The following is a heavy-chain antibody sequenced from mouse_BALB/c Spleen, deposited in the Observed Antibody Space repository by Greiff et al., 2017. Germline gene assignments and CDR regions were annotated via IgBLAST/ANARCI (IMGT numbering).Heavy chain of an antibody. J-gene: IGHJ2*01. CDR3: ARPYYGSYYFDD. Sequence: EVQLQQSGAELVKPGASVKLSCTASGFNIKDTYMHWVKQRPEQGLEWIGRIDPANGNTKYDPKFQGKATITADTSSNTAYLQLSSLTSEDTAVYYCARPYYGSYYFDDWGQGTTLTVSS. CDR1: GFNIKDTY. D-gene: IGHD1-1*01. V-gene: IGHV14-3*02. CDR2: IDPANGNT.